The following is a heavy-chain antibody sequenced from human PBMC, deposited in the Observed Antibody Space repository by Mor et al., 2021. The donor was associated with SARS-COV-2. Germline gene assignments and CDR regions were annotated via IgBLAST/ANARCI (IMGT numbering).Heavy chain of an antibody. Sequence: NPSLKSRVTISVDTSKNQFSLKLSAVTAADPAVYYCARHSYCSGGSCLMPYYYYGMDVWGQGTTVTVSS. V-gene: IGHV4-59*08. J-gene: IGHJ6*02. CDR3: ARHSYCSGGSCLMPYYYYGMDV. D-gene: IGHD2-15*01.